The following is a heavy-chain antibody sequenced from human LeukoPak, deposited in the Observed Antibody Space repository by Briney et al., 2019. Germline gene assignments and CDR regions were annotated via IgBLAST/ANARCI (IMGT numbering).Heavy chain of an antibody. Sequence: GGSLRLSCAASGFTFSSYSMNWVRQAPGKGLEWISYISSGSSTIYYADSVKGRLTISRDNAKNSLYLQMNSLRAEDTAVYYCARAVRSYGALYYWGQGTLVTVSS. CDR3: ARAVRSYGALYY. CDR2: ISSGSSTI. J-gene: IGHJ4*02. CDR1: GFTFSSYS. V-gene: IGHV3-48*01. D-gene: IGHD1-26*01.